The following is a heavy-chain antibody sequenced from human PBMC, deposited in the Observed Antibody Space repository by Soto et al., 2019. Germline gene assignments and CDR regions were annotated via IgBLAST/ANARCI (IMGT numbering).Heavy chain of an antibody. CDR3: AGRRRDPPRITIFGVVIHYGMDV. D-gene: IGHD3-3*01. Sequence: QVQLVQSGAEVKKPGASVKVSCKASGYTFTSYDINWVRQATGQGLEWMGWMNPNSGNTGYAQKFQGRVTMTRNTSISTAYMELSSLRSEDTAVYYCAGRRRDPPRITIFGVVIHYGMDVWGQGTTVTVSS. J-gene: IGHJ6*02. CDR2: MNPNSGNT. V-gene: IGHV1-8*01. CDR1: GYTFTSYD.